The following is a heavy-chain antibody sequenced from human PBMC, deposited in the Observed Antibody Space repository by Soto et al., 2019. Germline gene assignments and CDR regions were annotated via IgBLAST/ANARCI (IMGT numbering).Heavy chain of an antibody. CDR3: ARLTYYYDSSGYYNEGNYFDY. V-gene: IGHV4-59*08. CDR1: GGSMISYC. D-gene: IGHD3-22*01. J-gene: IGHJ4*02. CDR2: IYYAGST. Sequence: SETLSLTCTVSGGSMISYCWSWIRQPPGRGLEWIGFIYYAGSTKYNPSLNSRVTISVDTSKNQFSLKLSSVTAADTAVYYCARLTYYYDSSGYYNEGNYFDYWGQGTLVTVSS.